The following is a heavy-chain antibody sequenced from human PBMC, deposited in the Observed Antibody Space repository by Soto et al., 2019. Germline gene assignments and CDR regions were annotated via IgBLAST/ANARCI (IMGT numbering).Heavy chain of an antibody. CDR3: ARGGGVGVAGSAAFDM. V-gene: IGHV1-2*02. Sequence: QLHLVQSGAVVKKPGASVTVSCSASGYPVTAYYMHWVRQAPGRGLEWMGGINPATGAAKYTQTFPGRVTMTRDPSTGTVFQELSGLTSEDPAVFYWARGGGVGVAGSAAFDMWGQGTLVTVSS. J-gene: IGHJ3*02. CDR2: INPATGAA. CDR1: GYPVTAYY. D-gene: IGHD3-3*01.